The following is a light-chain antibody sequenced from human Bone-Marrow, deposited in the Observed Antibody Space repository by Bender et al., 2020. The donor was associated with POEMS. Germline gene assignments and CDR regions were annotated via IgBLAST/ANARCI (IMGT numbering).Light chain of an antibody. Sequence: QSALTQPASVSASPGQSVTISCTGTSSDIGAYDYVSWYQQHLGKAPKLIIFEVRQRPSGVPDRFSGSKSGDTAFLTVSGLQAEDEADYYCSSYVDTSMGVFGSGTKVTVL. CDR1: SSDIGAYDY. V-gene: IGLV2-8*01. CDR2: EVR. J-gene: IGLJ1*01. CDR3: SSYVDTSMGV.